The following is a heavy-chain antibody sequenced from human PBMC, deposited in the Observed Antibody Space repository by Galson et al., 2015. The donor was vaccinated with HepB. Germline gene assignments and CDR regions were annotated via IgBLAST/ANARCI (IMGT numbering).Heavy chain of an antibody. CDR2: LYSGLNT. CDR3: ASTYYTSVI. Sequence: SLRLSCAASGLTVSSNHMSWVRQAPGKGLEWVSVLYSGLNTDYADSVKGRFTISRDNSKSTLYLQMNSLRAEDTAVYYCASTYYTSVIWGQGTMVTVSS. D-gene: IGHD3-10*01. J-gene: IGHJ3*02. CDR1: GLTVSSNH. V-gene: IGHV3-66*01.